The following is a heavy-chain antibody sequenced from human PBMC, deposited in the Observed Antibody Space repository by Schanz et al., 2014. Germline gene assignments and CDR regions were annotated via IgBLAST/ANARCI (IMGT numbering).Heavy chain of an antibody. J-gene: IGHJ4*02. CDR2: MIGSGSSV. Sequence: EVQLVESGGGLAQPGGSLRLSCAASGFTFSIYGMSWVRQAPGKGLEWVSRMIGSGSSVFYADSVKGRFTISRDNLKNTVYLQMNSLRAGDTAVYYCAKDGRLPYYGTGSDFDYWGQGTLGAVSS. V-gene: IGHV3-23*04. D-gene: IGHD3-22*01. CDR3: AKDGRLPYYGTGSDFDY. CDR1: GFTFSIYG.